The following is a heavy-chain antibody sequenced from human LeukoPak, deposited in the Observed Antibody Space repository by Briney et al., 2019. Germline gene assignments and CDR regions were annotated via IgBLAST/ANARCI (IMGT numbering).Heavy chain of an antibody. CDR2: INPYSGGT. CDR3: ARAGGGYSSGWGAFDI. D-gene: IGHD5-18*01. Sequence: ASVKVSCKASGYTFTRYYIHWVGQAPGQGLEWMGWINPYSGGTSPAQKFQGRVTMTRDTSISTAYMELNRLRSDDTAVYYCARAGGGYSSGWGAFDIWGQGTMLTVP. CDR1: GYTFTRYY. J-gene: IGHJ3*02. V-gene: IGHV1-2*02.